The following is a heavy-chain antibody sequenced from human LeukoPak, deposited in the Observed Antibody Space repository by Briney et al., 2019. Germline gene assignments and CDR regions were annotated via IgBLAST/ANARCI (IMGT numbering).Heavy chain of an antibody. CDR2: IKSKTDGGTT. V-gene: IGHV3-15*01. CDR3: TTLPWDYGDYVVDY. CDR1: GFTFSSYG. Sequence: PGGTLRLSCTASGFTFSSYGMSWVRQAPGKGLEWVGRIKSKTDGGTTDYAAPVKGRFTISRDDSKNTLYLQMNSLKTEDTAVYYCTTLPWDYGDYVVDYWGQGTLVTVSS. J-gene: IGHJ4*02. D-gene: IGHD4-17*01.